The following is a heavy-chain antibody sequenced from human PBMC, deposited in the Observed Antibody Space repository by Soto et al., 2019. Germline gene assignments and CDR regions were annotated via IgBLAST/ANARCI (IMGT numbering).Heavy chain of an antibody. D-gene: IGHD4-17*01. J-gene: IGHJ4*02. CDR3: ATGLRWTSVDDS. CDR2: IKSKADGGTA. Sequence: GGSLRLSCTASGLTFSNAWMRWVRQAPGKGLEWVGRIKSKADGGTADYAAPVEGRVTISRDDSKNILYLQMSSLKIEDTAVYYCATGLRWTSVDDSWGQGTLVTVSS. CDR1: GLTFSNAW. V-gene: IGHV3-15*01.